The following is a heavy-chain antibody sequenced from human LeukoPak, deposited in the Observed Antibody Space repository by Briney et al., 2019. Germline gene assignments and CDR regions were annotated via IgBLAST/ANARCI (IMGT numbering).Heavy chain of an antibody. Sequence: ASVKVSCKASGYTFTSYYMHWVRQAPGQGLEWMGVINPSGSITSYAQNFQGRVTMTRDTSTSTVYMELSSLRSEDTAVYYCARDRSSSSWYYYYYYMDVWGKGTTVTVSS. J-gene: IGHJ6*03. CDR1: GYTFTSYY. D-gene: IGHD6-13*01. V-gene: IGHV1-46*01. CDR3: ARDRSSSSWYYYYYYMDV. CDR2: INPSGSIT.